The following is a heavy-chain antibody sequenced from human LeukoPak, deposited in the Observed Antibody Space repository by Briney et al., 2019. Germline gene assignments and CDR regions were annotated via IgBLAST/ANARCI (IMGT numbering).Heavy chain of an antibody. J-gene: IGHJ6*02. V-gene: IGHV5-51*01. CDR3: ARHSRRSYYYYGMDV. CDR1: GYSSTSYW. CDR2: IYPGDSDT. Sequence: GESLKISCKGSGYSSTSYWIGWVRQMPGKGLEWMGIIYPGDSDTRYSPSFQGQVTISADKSISTAYLQWSSLKASDTAMYYCARHSRRSYYYYGMDVWGQGTTVTVSS.